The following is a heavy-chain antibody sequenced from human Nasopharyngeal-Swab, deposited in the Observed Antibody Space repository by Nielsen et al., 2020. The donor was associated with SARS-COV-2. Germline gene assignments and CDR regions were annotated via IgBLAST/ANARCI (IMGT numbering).Heavy chain of an antibody. CDR2: IYYSGST. CDR3: ARHRYSSSWSWYFDY. CDR1: GGSLSSSSYY. Sequence: SETLSLPCTVSGGSLSSSSYYWGWIRQPPGKGLEWIGSIYYSGSTYYNPSLKSRVTISVDTSKNQFSLKLSSVTAADTAVYYCARHRYSSSWSWYFDYWGQGTLVTVSS. D-gene: IGHD6-13*01. V-gene: IGHV4-39*01. J-gene: IGHJ4*02.